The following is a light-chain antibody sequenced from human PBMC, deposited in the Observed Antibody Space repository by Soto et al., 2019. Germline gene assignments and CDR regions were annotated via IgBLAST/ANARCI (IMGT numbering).Light chain of an antibody. J-gene: IGLJ1*01. V-gene: IGLV2-23*01. Sequence: QSVLTQPASVSGSPGQSITISCTGTSSDVGSYNLVSWYQQHPGKAPKLMIYEGSKRPSGVSNRFSGSKSGNTASLTISGLQADDEADYYCCSYAGSSTYVFGTGTKVT. CDR2: EGS. CDR1: SSDVGSYNL. CDR3: CSYAGSSTYV.